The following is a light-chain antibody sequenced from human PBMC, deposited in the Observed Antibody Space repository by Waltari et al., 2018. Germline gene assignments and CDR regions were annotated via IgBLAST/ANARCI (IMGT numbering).Light chain of an antibody. CDR3: SSYAGSNKLI. J-gene: IGLJ2*01. CDR2: EVD. V-gene: IGLV2-8*01. Sequence: QSALTQPPSASGSPGQTVIISCTGTRSDIGAYKYVSWYQQIPGRAPSLIIYEVDWRPPGVPDRFSGSKSGNTASLTVSGLQTEDEGDYYCSSYAGSNKLIFGGVTKLTVL. CDR1: RSDIGAYKY.